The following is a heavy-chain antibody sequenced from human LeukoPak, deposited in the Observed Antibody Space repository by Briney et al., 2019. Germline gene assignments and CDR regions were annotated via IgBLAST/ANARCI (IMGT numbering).Heavy chain of an antibody. CDR2: IYHSGST. D-gene: IGHD2-2*01. Sequence: SETLSVTCAVHGGSYSGYYWSWIRQTPGKGREWSGEIYHSGSTNYNSSLQSRVTISVDTSKNQFSLNLSSETAADAAVYYCSSSSLVCSSIVVVPYGMDVWGKGTTVTVSS. J-gene: IGHJ6*04. CDR1: GGSYSGYY. CDR3: SSSSLVCSSIVVVPYGMDV. V-gene: IGHV4-34*01.